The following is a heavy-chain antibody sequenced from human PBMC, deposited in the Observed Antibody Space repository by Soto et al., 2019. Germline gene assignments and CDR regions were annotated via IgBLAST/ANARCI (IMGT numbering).Heavy chain of an antibody. J-gene: IGHJ4*02. V-gene: IGHV4-4*07. CDR2: IYTSGST. D-gene: IGHD3-3*01. Sequence: SEPLSLTRSVCGGSISSCYWSWIRQPAGKGLEWIGRIYTSGSTNYNPSLKSLVTMSVDTSKNHFSLKLSSVTAADTAVYYCARDPWSGYYSFDYWGQGTLVTVSS. CDR1: GGSISSCY. CDR3: ARDPWSGYYSFDY.